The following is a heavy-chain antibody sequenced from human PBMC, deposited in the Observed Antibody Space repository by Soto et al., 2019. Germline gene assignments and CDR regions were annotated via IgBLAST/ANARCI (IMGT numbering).Heavy chain of an antibody. V-gene: IGHV2-5*02. Sequence: QITLKESGPTLVKPTQTLTLTCTFSGFSLITSGVAVGWIRQPPGKALECLALIYGDDDKRYSPSLRSSLTLTKDTSENQVVLTMTNMDPLDTGTYYCAHRRSSSFGYWGQGTLVTVSS. CDR1: GFSLITSGVA. D-gene: IGHD6-6*01. CDR2: IYGDDDK. J-gene: IGHJ4*02. CDR3: AHRRSSSFGY.